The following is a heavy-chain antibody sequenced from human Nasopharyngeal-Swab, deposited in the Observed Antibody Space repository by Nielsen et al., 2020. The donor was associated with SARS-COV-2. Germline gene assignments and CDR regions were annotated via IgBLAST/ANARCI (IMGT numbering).Heavy chain of an antibody. D-gene: IGHD4-11*01. CDR3: ARGLTTVTTYYYYGMDV. V-gene: IGHV1-69*01. Sequence: WVRQAPGQGLEWMGGIIPIFGTANYAQKFQGRVTITADESTSTAYMELSSLRSEDTAVYYCARGLTTVTTYYYYGMDVRGQGTTVTVSS. J-gene: IGHJ6*02. CDR2: IIPIFGTA.